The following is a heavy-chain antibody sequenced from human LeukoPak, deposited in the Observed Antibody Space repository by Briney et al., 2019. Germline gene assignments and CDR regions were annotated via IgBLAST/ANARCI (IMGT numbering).Heavy chain of an antibody. Sequence: ASVKVSCKASGYTFTSYDINWVRQATGQGLEWMGWMNPNSGNTGYAQKFQGRVTMTRNTSISAAYMELSRLRSDDTAVYYCAREGAVDTAMVQWGQGTLVTVSS. CDR1: GYTFTSYD. J-gene: IGHJ4*02. CDR2: MNPNSGNT. V-gene: IGHV1-8*01. D-gene: IGHD5-18*01. CDR3: AREGAVDTAMVQ.